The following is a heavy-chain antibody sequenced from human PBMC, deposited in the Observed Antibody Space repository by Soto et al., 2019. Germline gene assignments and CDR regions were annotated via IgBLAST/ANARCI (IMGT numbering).Heavy chain of an antibody. V-gene: IGHV1-69*13. CDR2: IIPIFGTA. CDR3: ARAVSSKDYYDSSGYFI. J-gene: IGHJ4*02. D-gene: IGHD3-22*01. Sequence: SVKVSCKASGGTFSSYAISWVRQAPGQGLEWMGGIIPIFGTANYAQKFQGRVTITADESTSTAYMELSSLRSEDTAVYYCARAVSSKDYYDSSGYFIWGQGTLVTVSS. CDR1: GGTFSSYA.